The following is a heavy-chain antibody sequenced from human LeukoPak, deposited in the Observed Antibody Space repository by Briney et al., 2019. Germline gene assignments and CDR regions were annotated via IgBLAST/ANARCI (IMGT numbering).Heavy chain of an antibody. J-gene: IGHJ6*02. V-gene: IGHV3-23*01. Sequence: GGSLGLSCAASGFTFSSYAMSWVRQAPGKGLEWVSAISGSGGSTYYADSVKGRFTISRDNSKNTLYLQMNSLRAEDTAVYYCAKDREGHIVVVPAADYGMDVWGQGTTVTVSS. D-gene: IGHD2-2*01. CDR3: AKDREGHIVVVPAADYGMDV. CDR1: GFTFSSYA. CDR2: ISGSGGST.